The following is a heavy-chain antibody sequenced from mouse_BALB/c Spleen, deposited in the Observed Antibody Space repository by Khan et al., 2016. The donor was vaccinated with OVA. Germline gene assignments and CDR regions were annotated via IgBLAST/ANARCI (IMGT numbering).Heavy chain of an antibody. V-gene: IGHV5-6-3*01. CDR3: ARDPYCYGSKYAMDY. D-gene: IGHD1-1*01. Sequence: EVELVESGGNLVQPGGSLKLSCAASGFTFSSYGMSWVRQTPDKRLELVATINSNGGSTYYPDSVKGRFTISRDNAKNTLFLQMSSLKSEDTAMYYCARDPYCYGSKYAMDYWGQGTSVTVSS. J-gene: IGHJ4*01. CDR1: GFTFSSYG. CDR2: INSNGGST.